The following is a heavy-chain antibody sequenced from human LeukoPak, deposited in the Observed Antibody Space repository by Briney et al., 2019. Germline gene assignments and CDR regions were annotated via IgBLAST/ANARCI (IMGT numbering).Heavy chain of an antibody. Sequence: PSETLSLTCTVSGXSISNFYGSWIRQPPGKGLEWIGYIYHSGSTSYNLSLKSRVTVSVDTSKNQFSLKLTSVTAADTAVYYCARGYYGAVTFDYWGQGTLVTVSS. CDR1: GXSISNFY. CDR3: ARGYYGAVTFDY. J-gene: IGHJ4*02. V-gene: IGHV4-59*01. D-gene: IGHD3-3*01. CDR2: IYHSGST.